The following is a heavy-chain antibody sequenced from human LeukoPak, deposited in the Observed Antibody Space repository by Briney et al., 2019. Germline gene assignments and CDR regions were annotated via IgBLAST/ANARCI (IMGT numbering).Heavy chain of an antibody. D-gene: IGHD3-16*01. CDR2: IYYSGST. J-gene: IGHJ3*02. CDR1: GGSISSYY. Sequence: SETLSLTCTVSGGSISSYYWSWIRQPPGKGLEWIGYIYYSGSTNYNPSLKSRVTISVDTSKNQFSLKLTSVTAADTAIYYCARVGGMLTINNEAFDIWGQGTVVTVS. V-gene: IGHV4-59*01. CDR3: ARVGGMLTINNEAFDI.